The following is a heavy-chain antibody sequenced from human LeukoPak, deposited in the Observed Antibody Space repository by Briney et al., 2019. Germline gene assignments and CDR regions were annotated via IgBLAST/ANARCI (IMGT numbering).Heavy chain of an antibody. CDR3: ARENYFDC. CDR1: GFTFSRFW. J-gene: IGHJ4*02. CDR2: IKADGTEK. V-gene: IGHV3-7*04. Sequence: GGSLRLSCAASGFTFSRFWMGWVPHAPGEGLEWVANIKADGTEKNYGDAVRGRFTISRDNARISLYLQMNSLRAEDTAVYYCARENYFDCWGQGTLVTVSS.